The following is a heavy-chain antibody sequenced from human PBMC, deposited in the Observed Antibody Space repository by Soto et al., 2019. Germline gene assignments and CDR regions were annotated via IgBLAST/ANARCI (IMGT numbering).Heavy chain of an antibody. V-gene: IGHV3-23*01. CDR2: ISGSGGST. D-gene: IGHD2-15*01. J-gene: IGHJ5*02. CDR3: AKYGTCSGGSCYSNWFDP. CDR1: GFTCSSYA. Sequence: PGGPLRLSCAASGFTCSSYAMSWVRQAQGKGLEWVSAISGSGGSTYYADSVKGRFTISRDNSKNTLYLQMNSLRAEDTAVYYCAKYGTCSGGSCYSNWFDPWGQGTLVTVSS.